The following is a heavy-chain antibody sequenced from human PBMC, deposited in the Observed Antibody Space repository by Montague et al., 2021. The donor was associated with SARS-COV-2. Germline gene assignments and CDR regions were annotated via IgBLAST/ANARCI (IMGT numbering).Heavy chain of an antibody. Sequence: SLRLSCAASGLTFSSYRMNWVRQAPGTGLEWVSSISSSGSYIYYADSVKGRFTISRDNAKNSLYLQMNSLRAEDTAVYYCARDPHYDILTGYYSYWGQGTLVAVSS. J-gene: IGHJ4*02. D-gene: IGHD3-9*01. CDR1: GLTFSSYR. CDR2: ISSSGSYI. CDR3: ARDPHYDILTGYYSY. V-gene: IGHV3-21*01.